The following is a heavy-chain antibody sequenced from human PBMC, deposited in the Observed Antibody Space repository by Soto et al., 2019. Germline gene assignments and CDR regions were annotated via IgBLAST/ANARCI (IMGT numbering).Heavy chain of an antibody. CDR1: GFAFSTFS. V-gene: IGHV3-48*01. CDR2: ISSGGTTS. CDR3: ARDHSMTFGGYYQAFDQ. D-gene: IGHD3-22*01. Sequence: GGSLRLSCAASGFAFSTFSMNWVRQAPGKGLEWISYISSGGTTSQYADSVRGRFTISRDNAKNSLSLQMNSLTAEDTAVYYCARDHSMTFGGYYQAFDQWGQGSLVTVSS. J-gene: IGHJ4*02.